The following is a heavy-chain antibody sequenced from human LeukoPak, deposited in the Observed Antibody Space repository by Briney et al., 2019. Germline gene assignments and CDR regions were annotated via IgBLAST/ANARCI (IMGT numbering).Heavy chain of an antibody. Sequence: SETLSLTCAVYGGSFSGYYWSWIRQPPGKGLEWIGYLYYSGSTNYNPSLKSRVTISVDTSKSQFSLKLSSVTAADTAVYYCARGSAWSLTYWGQGTLVTVSS. CDR1: GGSFSGYY. CDR3: ARGSAWSLTY. CDR2: LYYSGST. J-gene: IGHJ4*02. V-gene: IGHV4-59*01. D-gene: IGHD3-3*01.